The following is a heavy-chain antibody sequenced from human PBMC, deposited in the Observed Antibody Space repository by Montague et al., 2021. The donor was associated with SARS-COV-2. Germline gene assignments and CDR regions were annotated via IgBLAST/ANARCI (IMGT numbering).Heavy chain of an antibody. CDR3: ALSLRYFDWADAFDV. D-gene: IGHD3-9*01. CDR1: GGSFSGYY. J-gene: IGHJ3*01. CDR2: INHSGST. V-gene: IGHV4-34*01. Sequence: SETLSLTCAVYGGSFSGYYWSWIRQPPGKGLEWIGEINHSGSTNYNPSLKSRVTISVDTSKNQFSLKLSSVTAADTAMYYCALSLRYFDWADAFDVWGQGTMVIVSS.